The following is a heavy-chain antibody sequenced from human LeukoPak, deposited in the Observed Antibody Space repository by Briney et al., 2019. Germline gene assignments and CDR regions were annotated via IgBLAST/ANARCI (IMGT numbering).Heavy chain of an antibody. D-gene: IGHD1-1*01. CDR3: ALQLERRGVFDI. Sequence: ASVKVSCKASGYTFTSYDINWVRQATGQGLEWMGWMNPNSGNTGYAQKFQGRVTMTRNTSISTAYMELSSLRSEDTAVYYCALQLERRGVFDIWGQGTMVTVS. CDR2: MNPNSGNT. CDR1: GYTFTSYD. J-gene: IGHJ3*02. V-gene: IGHV1-8*01.